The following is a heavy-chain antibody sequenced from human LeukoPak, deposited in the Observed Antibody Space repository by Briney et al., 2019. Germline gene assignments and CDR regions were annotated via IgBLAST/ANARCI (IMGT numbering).Heavy chain of an antibody. CDR1: GGSISSYY. Sequence: SETLSLTCTVSGGSISSYYWSWIRQPAGNGLEWIGRIYTSGSTNYNPSLKSRVTMSVDTSKNQFSLKLSSVTAADTAVYYCARDSLIAAAGTSDPWGQGTLVTVSS. D-gene: IGHD6-13*01. J-gene: IGHJ5*02. CDR3: ARDSLIAAAGTSDP. CDR2: IYTSGST. V-gene: IGHV4-4*07.